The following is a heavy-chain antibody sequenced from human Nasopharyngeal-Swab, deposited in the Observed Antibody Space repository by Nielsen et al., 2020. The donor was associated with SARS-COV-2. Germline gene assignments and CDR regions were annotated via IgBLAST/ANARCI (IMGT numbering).Heavy chain of an antibody. CDR1: GGSISSSNW. D-gene: IGHD5-18*01. Sequence: SETLSLTCAVSGGSISSSNWLSWVRQPPGKGLEWIGEIYHSGGTNYNPSLKSRVTISVNTSKNQFSLKLSSVTAADTAVYYCARLYGGYSYGYGNYYMDVWGKGTTVTVSS. CDR3: ARLYGGYSYGYGNYYMDV. CDR2: IYHSGGT. V-gene: IGHV4-4*02. J-gene: IGHJ6*03.